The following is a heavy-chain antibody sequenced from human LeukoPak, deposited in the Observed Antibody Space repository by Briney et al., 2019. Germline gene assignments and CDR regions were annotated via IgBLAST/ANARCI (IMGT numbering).Heavy chain of an antibody. CDR3: ASEGWDFWSGYYRYFDY. D-gene: IGHD3-3*01. CDR1: GYSISTGYY. V-gene: IGHV4-38-2*02. Sequence: SETLSLTCTVSGYSISTGYYWDWIRQPPGKGLEWIGTFYHGGSTYYNPSLKSRVTISVDTSKNQFSLKLSSVTAADTAVYYCASEGWDFWSGYYRYFDYWGQGTLVTVSS. CDR2: FYHGGST. J-gene: IGHJ4*02.